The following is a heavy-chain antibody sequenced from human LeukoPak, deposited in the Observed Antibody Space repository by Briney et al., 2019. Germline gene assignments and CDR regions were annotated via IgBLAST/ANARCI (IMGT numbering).Heavy chain of an antibody. CDR2: ISWNSGSI. D-gene: IGHD6-19*01. V-gene: IGHV3-9*01. CDR3: AKDGLAGGQWLVEYYFDY. CDR1: GFTFDDYA. J-gene: IGHJ4*02. Sequence: GRSLRLSCAASGFTFDDYAMHWVRQAPGKGLEWVSGISWNSGSIGYADSVKGRFTISRDNAKNSLYLQMNSLRAEDTALYYCAKDGLAGGQWLVEYYFDYWGQGTLVTVSP.